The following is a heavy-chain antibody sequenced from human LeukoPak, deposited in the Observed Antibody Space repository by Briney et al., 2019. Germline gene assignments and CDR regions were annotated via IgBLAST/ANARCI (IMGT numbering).Heavy chain of an antibody. J-gene: IGHJ4*02. CDR3: ARGGKLLNY. V-gene: IGHV4-61*02. CDR1: GGSVSSGDYY. CDR2: IYTSGST. Sequence: PSETLSLTCTISGGSVSSGDYYWTWIRQPAGKGLEWIGRIYTSGSTSYSPSLKSRVTISLDTSKNQFSLRLSSVTAADTAVYYCARGGKLLNYLGQETLVTVSS. D-gene: IGHD1-7*01.